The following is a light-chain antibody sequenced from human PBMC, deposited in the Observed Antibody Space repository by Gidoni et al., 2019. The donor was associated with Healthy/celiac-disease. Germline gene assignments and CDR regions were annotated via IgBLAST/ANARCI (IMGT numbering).Light chain of an antibody. CDR3: QQSYSTPRT. Sequence: LQITQSPSSLSASVGDRVTITCRASQSISSYLNWYQQKPGKAPKLLISAASSLQSGVPSRFSGSGYGTDVTLNISSLQPEDFATYYCQQSYSTPRTFGHGTKVDIK. CDR1: QSISSY. J-gene: IGKJ3*01. CDR2: AAS. V-gene: IGKV1-39*01.